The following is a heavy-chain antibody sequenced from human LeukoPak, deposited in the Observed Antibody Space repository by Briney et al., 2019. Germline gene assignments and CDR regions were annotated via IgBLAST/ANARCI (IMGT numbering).Heavy chain of an antibody. CDR2: IYYSGST. Sequence: SETLSLTCTVSGGSISSYYWSWIRQPPGKGLEWIGYIYYSGSTNYNPSLKSRVTISVDTSKNQFSLKLSSVTAADTAVYYCAREGITMVRGGRDDAFDIWGQGTMVTVSS. CDR3: AREGITMVRGGRDDAFDI. D-gene: IGHD3-10*01. CDR1: GGSISSYY. V-gene: IGHV4-59*01. J-gene: IGHJ3*02.